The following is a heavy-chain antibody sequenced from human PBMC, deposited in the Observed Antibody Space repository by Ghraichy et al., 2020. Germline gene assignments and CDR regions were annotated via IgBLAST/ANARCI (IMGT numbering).Heavy chain of an antibody. CDR1: GFSFSGYA. CDR3: AKIDDFVATGGSDY. V-gene: IGHV3-23*01. D-gene: IGHD3/OR15-3a*01. CDR2: ISGSGRST. J-gene: IGHJ4*02. Sequence: GESLNISCAASGFSFSGYAMSWVRQAPGKGLDWVSSISGSGRSTYYTDSVKGRFTISRDSSKSTVYLQMNSLRVEDTAVYYCAKIDDFVATGGSDYWGQGTLVTVSS.